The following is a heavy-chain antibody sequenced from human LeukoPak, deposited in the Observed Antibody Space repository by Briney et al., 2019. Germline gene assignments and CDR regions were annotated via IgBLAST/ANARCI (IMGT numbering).Heavy chain of an antibody. D-gene: IGHD6-13*01. CDR2: IIPIFGTA. V-gene: IGHV1-69*13. CDR1: GGTFSSYA. CDR3: AAGYSSSWYLSSFDY. J-gene: IGHJ4*02. Sequence: ASVKVSCKASGGTFSSYAISWVRQAPGQGLEWMGGIIPIFGTANYAQKFQGRVTITADESTSTAYMELSSLRSEDTAVYYCAAGYSSSWYLSSFDYWGQGTLVTVSS.